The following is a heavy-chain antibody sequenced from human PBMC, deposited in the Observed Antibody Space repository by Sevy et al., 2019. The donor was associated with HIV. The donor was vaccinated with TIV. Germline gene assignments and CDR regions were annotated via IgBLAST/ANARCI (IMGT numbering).Heavy chain of an antibody. D-gene: IGHD6-13*01. CDR3: ARDTGGIGMDV. Sequence: GGSLRLSCAASGFTFTRHWMSWVRQAPGKGLEWVANIKPDGREKYYVESVKGRFTISRDNAKNSLSLQVNSLRAEDTAVYYCARDTGGIGMDVWGQRTTVTVSS. CDR1: GFTFTRHW. J-gene: IGHJ6*02. CDR2: IKPDGREK. V-gene: IGHV3-7*01.